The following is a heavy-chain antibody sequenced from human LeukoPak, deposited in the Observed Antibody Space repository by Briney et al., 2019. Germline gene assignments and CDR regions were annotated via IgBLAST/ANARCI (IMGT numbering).Heavy chain of an antibody. CDR3: AKALATRHMDV. J-gene: IGHJ6*02. CDR1: GFTFSSYV. Sequence: PWGSLRLSCAASGFTFSSYVMNWVRQAPGKGLEWVSVISGGGGSTYYADSVKGRFTISRDNAKNSLYLQMSSLRAEDTAVYYCAKALATRHMDVWGQGTTVTVSS. V-gene: IGHV3-23*01. CDR2: ISGGGGST.